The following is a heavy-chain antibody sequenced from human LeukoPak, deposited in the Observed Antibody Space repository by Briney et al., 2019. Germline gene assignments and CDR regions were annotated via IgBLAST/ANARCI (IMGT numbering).Heavy chain of an antibody. Sequence: SETLSLTCAVYGGSFSGYYWSWIRQPPGKGLEWIGEINNSGGTNYNPSLKSRVTISVDTSKNQFSLKLSSVTAADTAVYYCARKNGYYGSGSSAHYYYYYGMDVWGQGTTVTVSS. CDR3: ARKNGYYGSGSSAHYYYYYGMDV. D-gene: IGHD3-10*01. J-gene: IGHJ6*02. V-gene: IGHV4-34*01. CDR1: GGSFSGYY. CDR2: INNSGGT.